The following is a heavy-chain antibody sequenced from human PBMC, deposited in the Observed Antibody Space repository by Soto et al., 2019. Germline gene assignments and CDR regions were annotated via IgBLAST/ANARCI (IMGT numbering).Heavy chain of an antibody. CDR2: INHSGST. J-gene: IGHJ6*02. CDR1: GGSFSGYY. CDR3: ARAGRFWSGSLGV. V-gene: IGHV4-34*01. D-gene: IGHD3-3*01. Sequence: PSETLSLTCAVYGGSFSGYYWSWIRQPPGKGLEWIGEINHSGSTNYNPSLKSRVTISVDTSKNQFSLKLSSVTAADTAVYYCARAGRFWSGSLGVWGQGTTVTVSS.